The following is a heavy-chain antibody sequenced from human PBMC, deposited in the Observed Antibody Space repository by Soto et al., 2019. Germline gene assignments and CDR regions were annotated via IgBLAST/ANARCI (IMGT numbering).Heavy chain of an antibody. J-gene: IGHJ6*02. CDR3: AKDGVYYDSSGYSEGPTDYYYYYGMDV. CDR2: ISYDGSNK. CDR1: GFTFSSYG. D-gene: IGHD3-22*01. Sequence: GGSLRLSCAASGFTFSSYGMHWVRQAPGKGLEWVAVISYDGSNKYYADSVKGRFTISRDNSKNTLYLQMNSLRAEDTAVYYCAKDGVYYDSSGYSEGPTDYYYYYGMDVWGQGTTVTVSS. V-gene: IGHV3-30*18.